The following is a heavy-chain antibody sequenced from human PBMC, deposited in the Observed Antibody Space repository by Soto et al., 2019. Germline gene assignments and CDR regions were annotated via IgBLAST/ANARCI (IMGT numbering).Heavy chain of an antibody. V-gene: IGHV1-46*01. J-gene: IGHJ3*02. CDR3: AKEARDFWSWVDI. CDR2: INPSGGST. D-gene: IGHD3-3*01. CDR1: GYMFTNYY. Sequence: ASVKVSCKASGYMFTNYYLHWVRQAPGQGLEWMGIINPSGGSTSYAQNFRDRVTLTRDTSTTTIYLEMNSLRFADTAVYYCAKEARDFWSWVDIWGQGTMVTVSS.